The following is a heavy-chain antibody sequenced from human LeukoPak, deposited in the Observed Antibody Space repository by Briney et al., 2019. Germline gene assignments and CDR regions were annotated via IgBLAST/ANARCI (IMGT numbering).Heavy chain of an antibody. D-gene: IGHD2-21*02. CDR3: ARPAYCGGDCYSYFDY. CDR1: GGSMTSGSYY. Sequence: KTSETLSLTCTVSGGSMTSGSYYWNWIRQSAGKGLEWLGHVYTTGSTNYNPSLKSRVTISVDTSKNQFSLKLSSVTAADTAVYYCARPAYCGGDCYSYFDYWGQGTLVTVSS. CDR2: VYTTGST. V-gene: IGHV4-61*09. J-gene: IGHJ4*02.